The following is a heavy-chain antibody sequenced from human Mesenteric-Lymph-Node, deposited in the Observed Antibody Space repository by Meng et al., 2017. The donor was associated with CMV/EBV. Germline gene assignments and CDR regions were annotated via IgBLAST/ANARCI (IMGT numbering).Heavy chain of an antibody. J-gene: IGHJ4*02. CDR1: RGTFSSYA. V-gene: IGHV1-69*06. CDR2: IIPIFGTA. CDR3: ASSSFGSGSYYFDY. Sequence: SRGTFSSYAISWGRQAPGQGLEWMGGIIPIFGTANYAQKFQGRVTITADKSTSTAYMELSSLRSEDTAVYYCASSSFGSGSYYFDYWGQGTLVTVSS. D-gene: IGHD3-10*01.